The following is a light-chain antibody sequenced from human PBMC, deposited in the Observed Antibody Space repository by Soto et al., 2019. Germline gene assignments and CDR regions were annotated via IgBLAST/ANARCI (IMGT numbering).Light chain of an antibody. J-gene: IGLJ3*02. CDR1: SNDIGIYNY. CDR2: EVS. Sequence: QSVLTQPASVSGSPGQSITISCTGTSNDIGIYNYVSWYQQHPGKAPKLVICEVSNRPSGVSSRFSGSKSGNMASLTISGLRAEDEADYYCTSFTTTNIWVFGGGTKVTVL. V-gene: IGLV2-14*01. CDR3: TSFTTTNIWV.